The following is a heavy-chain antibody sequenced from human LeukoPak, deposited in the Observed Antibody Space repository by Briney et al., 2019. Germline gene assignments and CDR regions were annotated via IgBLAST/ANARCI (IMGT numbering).Heavy chain of an antibody. Sequence: GGSLRLSCAASGFTFSSYAMSWVRQAPGEGLEWVSAISGSGCSTYYGDSVKGRFTISRDNSKNTLYLQMNSLRAEDTAVYYCARVIPGSSWFDYWGQGTLVTVSS. D-gene: IGHD6-13*01. J-gene: IGHJ4*02. CDR1: GFTFSSYA. CDR2: ISGSGCST. V-gene: IGHV3-23*01. CDR3: ARVIPGSSWFDY.